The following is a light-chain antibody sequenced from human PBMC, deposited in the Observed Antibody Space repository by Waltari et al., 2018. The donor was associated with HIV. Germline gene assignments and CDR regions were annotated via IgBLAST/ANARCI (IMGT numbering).Light chain of an antibody. CDR1: TLRTSY. J-gene: IGLJ1*01. Sequence: SSDLTQDPAVSVALGETVRITCRGATLRTSYPAWYQQKPGQAPILVIYDSSSRPSGIPDRFSGSTSGTTASLTITGAQAEDEADYYCNSRGSSGTSYVFGPGTYVTVL. CDR3: NSRGSSGTSYV. V-gene: IGLV3-19*01. CDR2: DSS.